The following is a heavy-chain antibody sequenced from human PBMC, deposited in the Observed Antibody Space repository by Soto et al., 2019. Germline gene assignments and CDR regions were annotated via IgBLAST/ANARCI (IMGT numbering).Heavy chain of an antibody. CDR2: IYDSGST. CDR1: GGSISNYY. V-gene: IGHV4-59*12. CDR3: AAAPRY. Sequence: QVQLQESGPGLVKPSETLSLTCTVSGGSISNYYWSWVRQPPGKGLEWIGYIYDSGSTNYNPSLTSRVTISVDTSKNQSSLMRTSVTAADTAVYYSAAAPRYSGQGTLVTVSS. J-gene: IGHJ4*02. D-gene: IGHD2-15*01.